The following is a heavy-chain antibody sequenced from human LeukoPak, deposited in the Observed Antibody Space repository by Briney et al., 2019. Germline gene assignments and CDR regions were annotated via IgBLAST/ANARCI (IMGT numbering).Heavy chain of an antibody. CDR2: IYYSGST. CDR1: GGSISSGDYY. CDR3: AISYCSSTSCHWAFDY. D-gene: IGHD2-2*01. Sequence: PSETLSLTCTVSGGSISSGDYYWSWIRQPPGKGLEWIGYIYYSGSTYYNPSLKSRVTISVDTSKNQFSLKLSSVTAADTAVYYCAISYCSSTSCHWAFDYWGQGTLVTVSS. V-gene: IGHV4-30-4*01. J-gene: IGHJ4*02.